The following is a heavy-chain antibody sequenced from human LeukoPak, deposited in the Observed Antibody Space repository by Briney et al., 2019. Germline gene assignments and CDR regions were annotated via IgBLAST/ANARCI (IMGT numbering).Heavy chain of an antibody. V-gene: IGHV1-18*01. CDR2: ISAYNGNT. Sequence: GASVKVSCKASGYTFTSYSISWVRQAPGQGLEWMGWISAYNGNTNYAQKLQGRVTMTTDTSTSTAYMELRSLRSDDTAVYYCARIEGQNYDFWSGPSWFDPWGQGTLVTVSS. CDR3: ARIEGQNYDFWSGPSWFDP. J-gene: IGHJ5*02. CDR1: GYTFTSYS. D-gene: IGHD3-3*01.